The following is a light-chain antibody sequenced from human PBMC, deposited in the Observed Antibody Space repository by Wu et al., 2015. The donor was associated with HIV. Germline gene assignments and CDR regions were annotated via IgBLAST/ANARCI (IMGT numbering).Light chain of an antibody. CDR3: QQYNDYTWT. V-gene: IGKV3-15*01. CDR2: GAS. Sequence: ETVVTQSPATLSVSPGERATLSCRASESINSKLAWYQKKPGQAPRLLIYGASTRATDIPARFSGGGSGTEFTLTISSLQSEDFAVYYCQQYNDYTWTFGQGTKVDIK. CDR1: ESINSK. J-gene: IGKJ1*01.